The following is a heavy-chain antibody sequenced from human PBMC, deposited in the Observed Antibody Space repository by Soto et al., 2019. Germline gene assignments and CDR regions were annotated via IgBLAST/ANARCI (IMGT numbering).Heavy chain of an antibody. Sequence: EVQLLESGGGLVRPGGSLRLSCAASGFSFSNAWLNWVRQTPGKGLEWVGRIKSKTDGGTTDYAAPVKGRFIISRDDSKNTLYLQMNSLKTEDTVVYYCADYYASGILTLDPWCPGTLVTVSS. J-gene: IGHJ5*02. D-gene: IGHD3-10*01. CDR3: ADYYASGILTLDP. V-gene: IGHV3-15*07. CDR2: IKSKTDGGTT. CDR1: GFSFSNAW.